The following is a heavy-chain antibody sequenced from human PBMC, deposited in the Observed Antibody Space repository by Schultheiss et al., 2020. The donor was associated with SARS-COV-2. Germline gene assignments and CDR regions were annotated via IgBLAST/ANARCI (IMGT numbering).Heavy chain of an antibody. V-gene: IGHV3-30-3*01. D-gene: IGHD2-15*01. J-gene: IGHJ4*02. Sequence: GESLKISCAASGFTFSSYAMHWVRQAPGKGLEWVAVISYDGSNKYYADSVKGRFTISRDNSKNTLYLQMNSLRAEDTAVYYCARDLMVVPDYWGQGTLVTVSS. CDR3: ARDLMVVPDY. CDR2: ISYDGSNK. CDR1: GFTFSSYA.